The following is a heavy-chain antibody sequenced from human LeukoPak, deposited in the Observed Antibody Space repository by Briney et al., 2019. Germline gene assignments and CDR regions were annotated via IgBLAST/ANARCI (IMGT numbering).Heavy chain of an antibody. J-gene: IGHJ4*02. D-gene: IGHD6-13*01. Sequence: PGGSLRLSCAASGFTFYDYAMHWVRQAPGKGLEWVSLISGDGGSTYYADSVKGRFTISRDNSKNSLYLQMNSLRTEDTALYYCAKDIRYDSSSWYPDYWGQGTLVTVSS. CDR2: ISGDGGST. CDR1: GFTFYDYA. CDR3: AKDIRYDSSSWYPDY. V-gene: IGHV3-43*02.